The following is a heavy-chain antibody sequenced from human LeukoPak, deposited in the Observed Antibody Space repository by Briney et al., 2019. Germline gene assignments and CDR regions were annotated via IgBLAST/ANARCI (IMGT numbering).Heavy chain of an antibody. D-gene: IGHD4-17*01. V-gene: IGHV4-39*07. CDR2: INHSGST. CDR3: ARGHSPVTTKVSYFQH. J-gene: IGHJ1*01. Sequence: PSETLSLTCTVSGDSVSSSTYYWDWIRQPPGKGLEWIGEINHSGSTNYNPSLKSRVTILVDTSKNQFSLKLSSVTAADTAVYYCARGHSPVTTKVSYFQHWGQGTLVTVSS. CDR1: GDSVSSSTYY.